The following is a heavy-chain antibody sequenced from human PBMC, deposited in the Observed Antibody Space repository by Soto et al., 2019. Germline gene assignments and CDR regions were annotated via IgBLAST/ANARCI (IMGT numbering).Heavy chain of an antibody. Sequence: GGSLRLSCAASGFTFSSYAMHWVRQAPGKGLEWVAVISYDGSNKYYADSVKGRFTISRDNSKNTLYLQMNSLRAEDTAVYYCARVVEDVYGDYVTSVTFDYWGQGTLVPVSS. CDR1: GFTFSSYA. CDR3: ARVVEDVYGDYVTSVTFDY. CDR2: ISYDGSNK. J-gene: IGHJ4*02. V-gene: IGHV3-30-3*01. D-gene: IGHD4-17*01.